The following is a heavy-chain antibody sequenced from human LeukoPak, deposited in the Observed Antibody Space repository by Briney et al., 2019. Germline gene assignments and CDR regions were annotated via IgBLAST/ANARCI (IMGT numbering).Heavy chain of an antibody. CDR1: GFTFSSYS. CDR3: ARGDYFDDSASPVDY. Sequence: GGSLRLSCAASGFTFSSYSMNWVRQAPGKGLEWVSYISSSGTILYADSVKGRFTISRDNAKNSLYLQMNSLRAEDTAVYYCARGDYFDDSASPVDYWGQGTLVTVSS. J-gene: IGHJ4*02. V-gene: IGHV3-48*01. CDR2: ISSSGTI. D-gene: IGHD2/OR15-2a*01.